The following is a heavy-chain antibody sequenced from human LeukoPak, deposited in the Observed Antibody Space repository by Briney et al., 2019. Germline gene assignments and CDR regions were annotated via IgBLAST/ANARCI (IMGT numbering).Heavy chain of an antibody. CDR2: INSDESTI. J-gene: IGHJ3*02. Sequence: GGSLRLSCAASGFTFSSSWMHWVRQAPGKGLVWVSRINSDESTITYADFVKGRFTISRDNAKNSLYLQINSLRGEDTAVYYCARDRGPIAVAGNRDAFDIWGQGTMVTVSS. CDR3: ARDRGPIAVAGNRDAFDI. D-gene: IGHD6-13*01. V-gene: IGHV3-74*01. CDR1: GFTFSSSW.